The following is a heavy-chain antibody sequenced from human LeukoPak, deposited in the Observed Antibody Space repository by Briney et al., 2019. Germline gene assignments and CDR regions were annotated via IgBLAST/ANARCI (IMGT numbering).Heavy chain of an antibody. Sequence: ASVKVSCKASGYTFTSYDINWVRQATGQGLEWMGWMNPNSGNTGYAQKFQGRVTMTRNTSISTAYMELSSLRSEDTAVYYCGVVVPAAIPSWFDPWGQGTLVTVSS. J-gene: IGHJ5*02. CDR2: MNPNSGNT. D-gene: IGHD2-2*01. CDR3: GVVVPAAIPSWFDP. V-gene: IGHV1-8*01. CDR1: GYTFTSYD.